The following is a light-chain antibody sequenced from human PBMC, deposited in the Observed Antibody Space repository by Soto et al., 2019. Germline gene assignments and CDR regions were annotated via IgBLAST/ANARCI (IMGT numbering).Light chain of an antibody. CDR2: GAS. CDR3: QQYGSCSIA. Sequence: EIVLTQSPGTLSLSPGERATLSCRASQSFSSSYLALYQQNPGQAPRLRSLGASSRATGIPDRLSGSGSGKDFPLPISRLEPETLEVYAGQQYGSCSIAFGHG. CDR1: QSFSSSY. V-gene: IGKV3-20*01. J-gene: IGKJ2*01.